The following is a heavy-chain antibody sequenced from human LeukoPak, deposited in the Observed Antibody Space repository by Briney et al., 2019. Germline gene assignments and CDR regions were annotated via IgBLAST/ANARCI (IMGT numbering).Heavy chain of an antibody. CDR2: INPNSGGT. Sequence: ASVKVSCKASGYTFTGYYMHWVRQAPGQGLEWMGWINPNSGGTNYAQKFQGRVTMTRDTSISTAYMELSRLRSDDTAVYYCARGLYYDSSGYHDYWGQGTLVTVSS. CDR1: GYTFTGYY. V-gene: IGHV1-2*02. J-gene: IGHJ4*02. CDR3: ARGLYYDSSGYHDY. D-gene: IGHD3-22*01.